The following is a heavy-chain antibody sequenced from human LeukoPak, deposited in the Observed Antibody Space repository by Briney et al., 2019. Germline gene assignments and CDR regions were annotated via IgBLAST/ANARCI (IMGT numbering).Heavy chain of an antibody. Sequence: SSETLSLTCTVSGGSISSSSYYWGWIRQPPGRGLEWIGSIYYSGSTYYNPSLKSRVTISVDTSKNQFSLKLSSVTAADTAVYYCARRRDYYDSSGVFDYWGQGTLVTVSS. CDR3: ARRRDYYDSSGVFDY. J-gene: IGHJ4*02. D-gene: IGHD3-22*01. V-gene: IGHV4-39*01. CDR2: IYYSGST. CDR1: GGSISSSSYY.